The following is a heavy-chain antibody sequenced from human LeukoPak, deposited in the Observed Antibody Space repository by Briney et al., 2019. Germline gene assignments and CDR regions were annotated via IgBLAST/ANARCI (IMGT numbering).Heavy chain of an antibody. CDR1: GGSFSDYY. V-gene: IGHV4-34*01. J-gene: IGHJ4*02. Sequence: SETLSLTCAVYGGSFSDYYWSWIRQPPGKGLEWLGEVNHRGSTNYNPSLKSRVTISEDTSKNQFSLKVFSVTAADTAVYYCARGRAVITPTRPPFDFWGQGTLVTVSS. CDR3: ARGRAVITPTRPPFDF. CDR2: VNHRGST. D-gene: IGHD3-16*02.